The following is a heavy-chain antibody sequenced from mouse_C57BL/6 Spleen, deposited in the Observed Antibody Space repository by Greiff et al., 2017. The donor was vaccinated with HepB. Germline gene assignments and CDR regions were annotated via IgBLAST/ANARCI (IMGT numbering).Heavy chain of an antibody. V-gene: IGHV3-6*01. J-gene: IGHJ2*01. D-gene: IGHD1-1*01. CDR3: AREGYYGSGFDY. CDR2: ISYDGSN. CDR1: GYSITSGYY. Sequence: EVQLQQSGPGLVKPSQSLSLTCSVTGYSITSGYYWNWIRQFPGNKLEWMGYISYDGSNNYNPSLKNRISITRDTSKNQFFLKLNSVTTEDTATYYCAREGYYGSGFDYWGQGTTLTVSS.